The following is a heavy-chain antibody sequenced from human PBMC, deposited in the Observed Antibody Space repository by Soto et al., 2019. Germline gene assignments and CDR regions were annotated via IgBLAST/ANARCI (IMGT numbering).Heavy chain of an antibody. CDR2: INAGNGNT. D-gene: IGHD2-2*01. J-gene: IGHJ6*03. Sequence: ASVKVSCKASGYTFTTYAMHWVRQAPGQRFEWMGWINAGNGNTQYSQKFQGRLTITRDTSASTAYMELSSLRSEDTAVYYCAPSRDFCSSSSCYEGYYYYMDVWDIGPTVTVPS. CDR1: GYTFTTYA. V-gene: IGHV1-3*01. CDR3: APSRDFCSSSSCYEGYYYYMDV.